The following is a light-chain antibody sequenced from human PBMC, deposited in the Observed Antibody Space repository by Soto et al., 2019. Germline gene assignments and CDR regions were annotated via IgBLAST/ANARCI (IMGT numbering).Light chain of an antibody. CDR2: EVS. J-gene: IGLJ1*01. CDR3: SSYTRTSSYV. CDR1: SSDIGNYDY. V-gene: IGLV2-14*01. Sequence: QSVLTQPASVSLSPGQSITISCSGTSSDIGNYDYVSWFQQHPGKAPKLLISEVSNRPSGVSYRFSGSKSGTTASLTISGLQAEDEADYYCSSYTRTSSYVFGGGTKVTVL.